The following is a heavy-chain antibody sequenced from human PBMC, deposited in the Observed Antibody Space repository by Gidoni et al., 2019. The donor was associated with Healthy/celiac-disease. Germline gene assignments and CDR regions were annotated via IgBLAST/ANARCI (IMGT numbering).Heavy chain of an antibody. Sequence: VQLLESGGGLVQPGGSLRLSCAASGSTFSSYAMSWVRQAPGKGLEWVSAISGSGGSTYYADSVKGRFTISRDNSKNTLYLQMNSLRAEDTAVYYCAKDDGITGTTGRFDYWGQGTLVTVSS. D-gene: IGHD1-7*01. CDR2: ISGSGGST. J-gene: IGHJ4*02. CDR1: GSTFSSYA. CDR3: AKDDGITGTTGRFDY. V-gene: IGHV3-23*01.